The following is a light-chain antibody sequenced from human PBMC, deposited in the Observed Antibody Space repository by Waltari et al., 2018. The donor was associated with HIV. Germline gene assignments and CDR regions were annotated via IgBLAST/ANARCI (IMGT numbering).Light chain of an antibody. CDR1: ALSKKS. Sequence: SRDLTQPPSMPVSPGQTARITRSGAALSKKSSYWYQQKAGQAPVLVIFKDTERPSGIPDRFSASSSGTTVTLTITSVEAEDEAEYFCQSSDTTASHELFGGGTKLTVL. CDR3: QSSDTTASHEL. J-gene: IGLJ2*01. CDR2: KDT. V-gene: IGLV3-25*03.